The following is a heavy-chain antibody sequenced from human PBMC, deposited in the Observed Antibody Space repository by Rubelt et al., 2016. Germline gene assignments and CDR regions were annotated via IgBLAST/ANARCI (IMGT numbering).Heavy chain of an antibody. CDR1: GGSFSGYY. D-gene: IGHD3-10*01. Sequence: QVQLQQWGAGLLKPSETLSLTCAVYGGSFSGYYWGWIRQPPGKGLEWIGEINHSGSTNYNPSLKSRVTITVDTSKNQFSLKLSSVTAADTAVYYCARRGRYYGSGSYPPRTGIVDYWGQGTLVTVSS. CDR2: INHSGST. CDR3: ARRGRYYGSGSYPPRTGIVDY. J-gene: IGHJ4*02. V-gene: IGHV4-34*01.